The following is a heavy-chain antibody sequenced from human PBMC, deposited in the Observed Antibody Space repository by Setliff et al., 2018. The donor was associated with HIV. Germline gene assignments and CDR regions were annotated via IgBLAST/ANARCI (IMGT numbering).Heavy chain of an antibody. D-gene: IGHD6-25*01. CDR1: GGSINSGEYY. J-gene: IGHJ5*02. Sequence: PSETLSLTCTVSGGSINSGEYYWSWSRQRPGKGLEWIGYIYNTGDAYYNPPLKGRVTISIDPSKNQFSLRLTSVTAADTAVYYCARWYTTGRGWFDPWGQGTLVTVSS. CDR3: ARWYTTGRGWFDP. CDR2: IYNTGDA. V-gene: IGHV4-31*03.